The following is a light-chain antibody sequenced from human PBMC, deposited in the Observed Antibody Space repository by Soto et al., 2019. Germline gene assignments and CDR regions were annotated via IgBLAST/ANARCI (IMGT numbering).Light chain of an antibody. CDR1: QSVSSSY. V-gene: IGKV3-20*01. Sequence: EIVLTQSPGTLSLSRGERATLSCRASQSVSSSYLAWYQQKPGQAPRLLIYGASSRATGIPDRFSGSGSGTDFTLTISRLEPVEFAFYYRQQHGSFLIPFGQGPRLEIK. CDR3: QQHGSFLIP. CDR2: GAS. J-gene: IGKJ5*01.